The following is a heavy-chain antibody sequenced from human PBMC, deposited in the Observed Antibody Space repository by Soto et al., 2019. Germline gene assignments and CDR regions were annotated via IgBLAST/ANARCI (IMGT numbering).Heavy chain of an antibody. CDR2: IWYDGSNK. D-gene: IGHD6-13*01. Sequence: GGSLRLSCAASGFTFSSYGMHWVRQAPGKGLEWVAVIWYDGSNKYYADSVKGRFTISRDNSKNTLYLQMNSLRAEDTAVYYCARDGRTEREKIAAAGADYWGQGTLVTVSS. CDR3: ARDGRTEREKIAAAGADY. J-gene: IGHJ4*02. V-gene: IGHV3-33*01. CDR1: GFTFSSYG.